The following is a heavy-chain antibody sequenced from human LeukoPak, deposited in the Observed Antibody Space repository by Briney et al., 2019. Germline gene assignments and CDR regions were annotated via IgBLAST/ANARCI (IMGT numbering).Heavy chain of an antibody. CDR3: ARGGDYYGSGIPFDY. D-gene: IGHD3-10*01. V-gene: IGHV4-34*01. CDR2: INHRGST. Sequence: SETLSLTCAVYGGSFSGYYWSWICQPPGKGLEWIGEINHRGSTNYNPSLKSRVTISVDTSKNHFSLILSSVTAADTAVYYCARGGDYYGSGIPFDYWGQGTLVSVSS. J-gene: IGHJ4*02. CDR1: GGSFSGYY.